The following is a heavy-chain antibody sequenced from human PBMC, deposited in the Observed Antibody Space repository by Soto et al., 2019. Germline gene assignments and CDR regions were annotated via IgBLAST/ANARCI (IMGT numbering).Heavy chain of an antibody. V-gene: IGHV3-9*01. CDR1: GFTFDDYA. CDR3: AKSYDVWSRNQGGDAFDI. D-gene: IGHD3-3*01. J-gene: IGHJ3*02. CDR2: ISWNSGSI. Sequence: EVQLVESGGGLVQPGRSLRLSCAASGFTFDDYAMHWVRQAPGKGLEWVSGISWNSGSIGYADSVKGRFTISRDNAKNSLYLQMNSLRAEDTALYYCAKSYDVWSRNQGGDAFDIWGQGTMVTVSS.